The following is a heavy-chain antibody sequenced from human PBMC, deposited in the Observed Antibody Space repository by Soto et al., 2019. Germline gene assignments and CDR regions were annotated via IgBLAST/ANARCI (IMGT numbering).Heavy chain of an antibody. Sequence: PSETLSLTCSVSGGSISGDYYWSWIRQSPEKGLEWIGYIYYSGSSYSNPALQSRLSMSLDTSKNQFSLKLRSVTAADTAVYYCARHLGGGSGSYSDYWGQGTLVTVSS. V-gene: IGHV4-30-4*08. CDR3: ARHLGGGSGSYSDY. CDR2: IYYSGSS. D-gene: IGHD1-26*01. J-gene: IGHJ4*02. CDR1: GGSISGDYY.